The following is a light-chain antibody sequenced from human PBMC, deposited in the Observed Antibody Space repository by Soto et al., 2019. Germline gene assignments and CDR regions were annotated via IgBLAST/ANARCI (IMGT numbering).Light chain of an antibody. CDR1: SSNIGAGYD. CDR3: QSYDTSLSAV. V-gene: IGLV1-40*01. Sequence: QSVLTQPPSVCGAPGQRVTISCTGSSSNIGAGYDVHWYQQSPGTAPKLLIYGNNHRPSGVPDRFSGSKSGTSASLAISGLQAEDESDYYCQSYDTSLSAVFGGGTQLTVL. CDR2: GNN. J-gene: IGLJ3*02.